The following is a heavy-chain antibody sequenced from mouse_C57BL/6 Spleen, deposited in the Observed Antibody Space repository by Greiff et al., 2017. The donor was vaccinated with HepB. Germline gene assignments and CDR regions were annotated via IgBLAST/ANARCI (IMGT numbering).Heavy chain of an antibody. D-gene: IGHD3-2*02. CDR1: GYTFTSYW. V-gene: IGHV1-59*01. Sequence: QVQLQQPGAELVRPGPSVKLSCKASGYTFTSYWMHWVKQRPGQGLEWIGVIDPSDSYTNYNQKFKGKATLTVDTSSSTAYMQLSSLTSEDSAVYYCARGEAAQALAYWGQGTLVTVSA. CDR2: IDPSDSYT. CDR3: ARGEAAQALAY. J-gene: IGHJ3*01.